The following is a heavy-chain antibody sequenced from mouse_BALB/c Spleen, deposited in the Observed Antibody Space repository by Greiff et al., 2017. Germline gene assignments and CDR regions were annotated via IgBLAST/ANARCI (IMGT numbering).Heavy chain of an antibody. CDR3: AREISSYYFDY. CDR1: GFTFSSFG. V-gene: IGHV5-17*02. CDR2: ISSGSSTI. D-gene: IGHD6-1*01. J-gene: IGHJ2*01. Sequence: DVHLVESGGGLVQPGGSRKLSCAASGFTFSSFGMHWVRQAPEKGLEWVAYISSGSSTIYYADTVKGRFTISRGNPKNTLFLQMTSLRSEDTAMYYCAREISSYYFDYWGQGTTLTVSS.